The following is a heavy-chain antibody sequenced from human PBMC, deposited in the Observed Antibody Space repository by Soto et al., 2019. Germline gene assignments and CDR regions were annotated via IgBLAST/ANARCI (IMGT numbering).Heavy chain of an antibody. CDR3: VKGRGYSDGGD. CDR2: ISGSGGKT. V-gene: IGHV3-23*01. Sequence: EVQLLESGGGLVQPGGSLRLSCAASGFTFSSNDMSWVRQVLGKGLEWVSAISGSGGKTYYADSVKGRFSISRDNSKNTLYLQMNSLRVGETAVYYCVKGRGYSDGGDWGQGTLVTVSS. D-gene: IGHD5-18*01. J-gene: IGHJ4*02. CDR1: GFTFSSND.